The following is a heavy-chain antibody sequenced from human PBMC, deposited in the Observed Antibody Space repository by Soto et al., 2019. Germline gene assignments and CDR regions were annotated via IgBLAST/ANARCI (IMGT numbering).Heavy chain of an antibody. Sequence: QVQLVESGGGVVQPGRSLRLSCAASGFTFSSYGMHWVRQAPGKGLEWVAVIWYDGSNKYYADSVKGRFTISRDNSKNTLYLQMNSLGAEDTAVYYCAREGGVVAATHYYYGMDVWGQGTTVTVSS. CDR2: IWYDGSNK. D-gene: IGHD2-15*01. CDR3: AREGGVVAATHYYYGMDV. V-gene: IGHV3-33*01. J-gene: IGHJ6*02. CDR1: GFTFSSYG.